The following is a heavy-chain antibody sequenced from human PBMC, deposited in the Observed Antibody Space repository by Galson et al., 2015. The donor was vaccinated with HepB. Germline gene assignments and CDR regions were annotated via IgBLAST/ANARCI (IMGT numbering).Heavy chain of an antibody. J-gene: IGHJ6*02. V-gene: IGHV3-30-3*01. CDR2: ISYDGSNK. CDR1: GFTFSRNA. D-gene: IGHD2-15*01. CDR3: AKAEGCSGATCHAGWGFYYYQLGV. Sequence: SLRLSCAASGFTFSRNAVHWVRQTPDKGLEWVAVISYDGSNKYFADSVKGRFTISRDNSKNTVHLQMNSLRVEDTAVYYCAKAEGCSGATCHAGWGFYYYQLGVWGQGTTVTVSS.